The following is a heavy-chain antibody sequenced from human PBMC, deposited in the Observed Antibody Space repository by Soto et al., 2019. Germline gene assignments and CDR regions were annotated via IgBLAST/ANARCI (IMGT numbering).Heavy chain of an antibody. CDR3: ARERIKRQLVVGVYYYGMDV. V-gene: IGHV4-4*07. Sequence: SETLSLTCTVAGCSIGTYYWIWIRQAAGKGLGGIGRIHSSGSTNYNPSLKSRVTMSVDKSKNHFSLKLSSVTAADTAVYYCARERIKRQLVVGVYYYGMDVWGQGTTVTVS. D-gene: IGHD6-13*01. CDR2: IHSSGST. J-gene: IGHJ6*02. CDR1: GCSIGTYY.